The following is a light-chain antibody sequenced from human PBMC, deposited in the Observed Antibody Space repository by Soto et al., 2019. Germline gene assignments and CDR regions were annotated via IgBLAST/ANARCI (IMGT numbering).Light chain of an antibody. J-gene: IGKJ2*01. CDR3: QQYYSYPPYT. CDR2: AAS. Sequence: DIQMTQSPSTLSASVGDRVTITCRASQSISSWLAWYQQKPGKAPKLLIYAASTLQSGVPSRFSGSGSGTDFTLTISCLQSEDFATYYCQQYYSYPPYTFGQGTKVDIK. CDR1: QSISSW. V-gene: IGKV1-5*01.